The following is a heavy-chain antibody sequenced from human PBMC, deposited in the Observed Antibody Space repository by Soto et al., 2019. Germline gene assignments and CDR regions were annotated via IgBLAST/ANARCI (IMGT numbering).Heavy chain of an antibody. Sequence: QVQLQESGPGLVKPSETLSLTCTVSGGSVSSGSYYWSWIRQPPGKGLEWIGYIYYSGSTNYNPSLKSLVTISVDTSKNQFSLKLSSVTAADTAVYYCARGVTGRNYYYYGMDVWGQGTTVTVSS. CDR3: ARGVTGRNYYYYGMDV. CDR2: IYYSGST. D-gene: IGHD1-20*01. CDR1: GGSVSSGSYY. V-gene: IGHV4-61*01. J-gene: IGHJ6*02.